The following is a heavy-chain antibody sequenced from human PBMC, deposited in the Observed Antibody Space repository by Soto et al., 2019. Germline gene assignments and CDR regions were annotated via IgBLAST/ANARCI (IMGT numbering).Heavy chain of an antibody. CDR1: GFTFSGSA. J-gene: IGHJ6*02. D-gene: IGHD3-22*01. Sequence: GGSLRLSCAASGFTFSGSAMHWVRQASGKGLEWVGRIRSKANSYATAYAASVKGRFTISRDDSKNTAYLQMNSLKTEDTAVYYCTLYYYDSSGYYHTGKSRYYYYGMDVWGQGTTVTVSS. CDR2: IRSKANSYAT. V-gene: IGHV3-73*01. CDR3: TLYYYDSSGYYHTGKSRYYYYGMDV.